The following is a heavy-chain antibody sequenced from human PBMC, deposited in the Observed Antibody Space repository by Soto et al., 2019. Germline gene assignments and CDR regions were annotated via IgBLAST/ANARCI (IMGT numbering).Heavy chain of an antibody. CDR3: ARYYSRSWYNWFDP. J-gene: IGHJ5*02. CDR2: IYYSGST. CDR1: GGSISSYY. D-gene: IGHD6-13*01. V-gene: IGHV4-59*01. Sequence: QVQLQESGPGLVKPSETLSLTCTVSGGSISSYYWSWIRQPPGKGLEWIGYIYYSGSTNYNPSLKSRLTIPVDTSKNPFPLRRSSVTAADTAVYYCARYYSRSWYNWFDPWGQGTLVTVSS.